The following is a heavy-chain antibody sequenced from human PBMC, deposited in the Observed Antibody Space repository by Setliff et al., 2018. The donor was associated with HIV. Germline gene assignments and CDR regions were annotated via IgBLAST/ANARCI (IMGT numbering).Heavy chain of an antibody. CDR1: GFIFSSYE. V-gene: IGHV3-23*01. CDR3: AKHSEGQWYRDYYYMDV. CDR2: ISGSGGST. D-gene: IGHD1-26*01. Sequence: SLRLSCAASGFIFSSYEMNWVRQAPGKGLEWVSVISGSGGSTYYADSVKGRFTISRDNSKNTLYLQMNSLRAEDTAVYYCAKHSEGQWYRDYYYMDVWGKGTTVTVSS. J-gene: IGHJ6*03.